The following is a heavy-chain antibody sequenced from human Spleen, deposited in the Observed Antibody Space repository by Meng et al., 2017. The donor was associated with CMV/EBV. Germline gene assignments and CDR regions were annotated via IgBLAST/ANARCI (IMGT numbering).Heavy chain of an antibody. V-gene: IGHV3-23*01. Sequence: GESLKISCAASGFTFSNYAMTWVRQAPGKGLEWVSGISGSTGSTFYGDSVKGRFTVSRDNSKNTLYLQMNSLRAEDTAMYYCAGYPQTYPYSSSSWGQGTLVTVSS. J-gene: IGHJ4*02. CDR1: GFTFSNYA. CDR2: ISGSTGST. D-gene: IGHD6-13*01. CDR3: AGYPQTYPYSSSS.